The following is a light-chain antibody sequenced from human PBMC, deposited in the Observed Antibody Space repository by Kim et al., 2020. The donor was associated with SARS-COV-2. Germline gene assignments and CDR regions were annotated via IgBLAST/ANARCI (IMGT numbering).Light chain of an antibody. V-gene: IGLV1-47*01. J-gene: IGLJ3*02. Sequence: GRWVTISCSGSTSNIGTNYVYWYQQLPGTAPKLLIYRNDQRPPGVSDRFSGSKSGTSVSLAISELRSEDEALYFCAAWDNSLSGPVFGGGTQLTVL. CDR1: TSNIGTNY. CDR2: RND. CDR3: AAWDNSLSGPV.